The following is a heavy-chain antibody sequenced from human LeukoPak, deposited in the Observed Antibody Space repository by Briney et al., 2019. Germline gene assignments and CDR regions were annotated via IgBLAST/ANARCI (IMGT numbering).Heavy chain of an antibody. CDR2: IIPIFGTA. J-gene: IGHJ4*02. D-gene: IGHD3-16*02. V-gene: IGHV1-69*13. CDR1: GGTFSSYA. CDR3: ARTSYDYVWGSYRLFDC. Sequence: GASVKVSCKASGGTFSSYAISWVRQAPGQGLEWMGGIIPIFGTANYAQEFQGRVTITADESTSTAYMELSSLRSEDTAVYYCARTSYDYVWGSYRLFDCWGQGTLVTVSS.